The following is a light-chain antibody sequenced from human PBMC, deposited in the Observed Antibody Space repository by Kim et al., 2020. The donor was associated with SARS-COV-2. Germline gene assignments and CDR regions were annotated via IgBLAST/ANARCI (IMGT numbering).Light chain of an antibody. CDR2: SKN. Sequence: SSELTQDPAVSVALGQTVRITCQGDRLRSYYASWYQQKPGQAPVLVIYSKNNRPSGLPDRFSGSSSGNTASLTITGPQAEDEADYYCNARDSSGNHYVFGTRTKVTVL. CDR1: RLRSYY. CDR3: NARDSSGNHYV. V-gene: IGLV3-19*01. J-gene: IGLJ1*01.